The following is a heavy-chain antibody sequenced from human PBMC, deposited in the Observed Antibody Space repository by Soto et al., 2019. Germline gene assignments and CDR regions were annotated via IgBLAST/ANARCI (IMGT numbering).Heavy chain of an antibody. J-gene: IGHJ3*02. V-gene: IGHV3-30*18. CDR2: ISYDGSNK. CDR3: AKDIWNDSSGYYFLGAFDI. CDR1: GFTFSSYG. D-gene: IGHD3-22*01. Sequence: QVQLVESGGGVVQPGRSLRLSCAASGFTFSSYGMHWVRQAPGKGLEWVAVISYDGSNKYYADSVKGRFTISRDNSKNTLYLQMNSLRAEDTAVYYCAKDIWNDSSGYYFLGAFDIWGQGTMVTVSS.